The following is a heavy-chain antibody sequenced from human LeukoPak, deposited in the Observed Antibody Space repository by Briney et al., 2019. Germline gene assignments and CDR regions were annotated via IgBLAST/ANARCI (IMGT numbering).Heavy chain of an antibody. CDR1: GFTFSNYW. D-gene: IGHD6-13*01. V-gene: IGHV3-7*01. J-gene: IGHJ4*02. CDR3: ARPAYSSTPDY. Sequence: GGSLRLSCAASGFTFSNYWMTWVRQAPGEGLERVATINQDGGEKYYVDSVKGRFTISRDNAKNSLYLQMNSLRAEDTAVYYCARPAYSSTPDYWGQGTLVTVSS. CDR2: INQDGGEK.